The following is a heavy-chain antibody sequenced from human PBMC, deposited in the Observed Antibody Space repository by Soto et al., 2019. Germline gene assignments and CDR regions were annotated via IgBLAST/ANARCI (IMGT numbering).Heavy chain of an antibody. CDR3: GRLLSSYSSSWYCFDS. Sequence: SETLSLTCAVFGGSFSGYYWNWIRQPPGKGLEWIGEINHSGSTNYYRSLKSRVTISVDTSRNQFSLKLNSVTAADTAVYYCGRLLSSYSSSWYCFDSWAPGTLVTVSS. CDR2: INHSGST. D-gene: IGHD6-13*01. V-gene: IGHV4-34*01. CDR1: GGSFSGYY. J-gene: IGHJ4*02.